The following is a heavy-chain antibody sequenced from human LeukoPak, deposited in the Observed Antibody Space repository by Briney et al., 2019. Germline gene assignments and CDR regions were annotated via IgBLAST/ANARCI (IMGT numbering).Heavy chain of an antibody. CDR3: ARHGDNDYGAY. J-gene: IGHJ4*02. V-gene: IGHV5-10-1*01. Sequence: GESLKISCKSSGYSFTSYWIGWVRQMHGKGLEWLGRINPSDSYTNHNPSFQGHVTISADRSISTAYLQWSSLKASDTAMYYCARHGDNDYGAYWGQGTLVTVSS. CDR2: INPSDSYT. D-gene: IGHD3-3*01. CDR1: GYSFTSYW.